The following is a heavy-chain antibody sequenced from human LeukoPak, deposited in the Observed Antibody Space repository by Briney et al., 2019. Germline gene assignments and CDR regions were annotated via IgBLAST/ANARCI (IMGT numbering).Heavy chain of an antibody. V-gene: IGHV4-4*07. D-gene: IGHD5-24*01. J-gene: IGHJ6*03. Sequence: PSETLSLTCTVSDGPINGYSWTWIRQSAGKGLEWVGRIHATGSTNYNPSLRSRVSMSIDTPNKQFSLNLTSVTAADTAIYYCAGIQYGFYSYMDIWGMGTRVTVSS. CDR1: DGPINGYS. CDR2: IHATGST. CDR3: AGIQYGFYSYMDI.